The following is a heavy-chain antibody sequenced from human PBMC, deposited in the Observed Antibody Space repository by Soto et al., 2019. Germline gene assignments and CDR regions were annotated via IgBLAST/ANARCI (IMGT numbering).Heavy chain of an antibody. CDR1: GYTFTSYD. Sequence: ASVKVSCKASGYTFTSYDINWVRQATGQGLEWMGWMNPNSGNTGYAQKFQGRVTMTRNTSISTAYMELSSLRSEDTAVYYCAVLAAAGKPGLDYWGQEALVTVSS. J-gene: IGHJ4*02. D-gene: IGHD6-13*01. CDR3: AVLAAAGKPGLDY. V-gene: IGHV1-8*01. CDR2: MNPNSGNT.